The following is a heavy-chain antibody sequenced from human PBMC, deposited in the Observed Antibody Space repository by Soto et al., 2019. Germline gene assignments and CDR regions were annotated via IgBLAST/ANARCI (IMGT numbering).Heavy chain of an antibody. CDR3: ARATNGDYVYYGLDV. D-gene: IGHD3-16*01. V-gene: IGHV1-69*01. CDR2: IIPIFGTS. CDR1: GGTFSTYS. Sequence: QVQLVQSGAEVKKPGSSVKVSCKASGGTFSTYSISWVRQAPGQGLEWMGGIIPIFGTSNFAQSFQGRVTTTADESTSTAYMELNRLRSEDTAVYYCARATNGDYVYYGLDVWGQGTTVTVSS. J-gene: IGHJ6*02.